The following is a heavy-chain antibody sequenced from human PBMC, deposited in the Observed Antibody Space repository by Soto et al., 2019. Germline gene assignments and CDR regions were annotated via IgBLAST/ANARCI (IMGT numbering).Heavy chain of an antibody. D-gene: IGHD3-22*01. CDR1: GFTFSSYS. CDR3: ARSEFYFGSSGYHFDY. J-gene: IGHJ4*02. V-gene: IGHV3-48*02. CDR2: MSGSSTI. Sequence: GGSLRLSCAASGFTFSSYSMNWVRQALGKGLEWVSYMSGSSTIHYADSVKGRFTISRDNAKNSLYLQTNSLRDEDTAVYYCARSEFYFGSSGYHFDYWGQGTLVTVSS.